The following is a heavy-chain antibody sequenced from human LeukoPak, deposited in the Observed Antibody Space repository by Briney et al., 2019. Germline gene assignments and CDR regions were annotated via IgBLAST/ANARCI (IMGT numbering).Heavy chain of an antibody. CDR1: GFTFGSYS. CDR2: ISTSGGPT. J-gene: IGHJ4*02. Sequence: PGGSLRLSCAASGFTFGSYSMSWVRQAPGKGLELFSGISTSGGPTSYAESVKASFTLSRDNPRNTLYMEMNSLRDEDTAVYYCAVMHRYYDGSGYWVQWGQGTLVTVSS. V-gene: IGHV3-23*01. CDR3: AVMHRYYDGSGYWVQ. D-gene: IGHD3-22*01.